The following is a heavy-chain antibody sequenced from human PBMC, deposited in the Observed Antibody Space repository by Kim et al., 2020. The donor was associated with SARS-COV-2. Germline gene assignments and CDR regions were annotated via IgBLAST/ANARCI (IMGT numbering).Heavy chain of an antibody. CDR3: AKDPYYYDSSGYFRAEYFQH. V-gene: IGHV3-23*01. J-gene: IGHJ1*01. D-gene: IGHD3-22*01. CDR2: ISGSGGST. CDR1: GFTFSSYA. Sequence: GGSLRLSCAASGFTFSSYAMSWVRQAPGKGLEWVSAISGSGGSTYYADSVKGRFTISRDNSKNTLYLQMNSLRAEDTAVYYCAKDPYYYDSSGYFRAEYFQHWGQGTLVTVSS.